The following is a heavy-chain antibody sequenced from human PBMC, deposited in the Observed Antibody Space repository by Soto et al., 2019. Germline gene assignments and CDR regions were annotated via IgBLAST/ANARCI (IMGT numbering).Heavy chain of an antibody. CDR1: GGSISSGGYY. D-gene: IGHD2-15*01. V-gene: IGHV4-31*03. CDR3: AREGCSGGSCYEYFQH. CDR2: IYYSGST. Sequence: PSETLSLTCTVSGGSISSGGYYWSWIRQHPGKGLEWIGYIYYSGSTYYNPSLKSRVTISVDTSKNQFSLKLSSVTAADTAVYYCAREGCSGGSCYEYFQHWGQGTLVT. J-gene: IGHJ1*01.